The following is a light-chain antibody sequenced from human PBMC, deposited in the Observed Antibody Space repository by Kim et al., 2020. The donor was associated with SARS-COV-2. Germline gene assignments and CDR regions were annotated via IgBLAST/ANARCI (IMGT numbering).Light chain of an antibody. CDR1: QGISSA. CDR3: QQFNSYPLS. CDR2: DAS. Sequence: AIPFTQSPSSLSASVGDRVTITCRASQGISSALAWYQQKPGQAPKLLIYDASSLGSGVPSRFSGSGSGTDFTLTISSLQPEDFATYYCQQFNSYPLSFGGGTKVDI. J-gene: IGKJ4*01. V-gene: IGKV1-13*02.